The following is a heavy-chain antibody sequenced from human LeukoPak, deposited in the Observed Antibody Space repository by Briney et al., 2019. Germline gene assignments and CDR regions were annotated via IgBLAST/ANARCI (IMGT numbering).Heavy chain of an antibody. D-gene: IGHD2-2*01. CDR3: ARIPTNAVPAAHNGFDI. CDR2: IYYSGST. Sequence: PGGSLRLSCAASGFTFSSYGMHWVRQPPGKGLEWIGNIYYSGSTYYNPSLRSRVTISVDTSKNQFSLKLSSVTAADTAVYYCARIPTNAVPAAHNGFDIWGQGTMLTVSS. J-gene: IGHJ3*02. V-gene: IGHV4-39*01. CDR1: GFTFSSYG.